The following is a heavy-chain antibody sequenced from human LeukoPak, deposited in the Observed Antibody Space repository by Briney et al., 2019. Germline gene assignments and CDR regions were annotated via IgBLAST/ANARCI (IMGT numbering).Heavy chain of an antibody. CDR3: ARDRLEAVTDDDYFDY. V-gene: IGHV3-33*01. J-gene: IGHJ4*02. CDR1: GFTFSNHG. Sequence: GRSLRLPCAASGFTFSNHGMHWVRQALGKGPEWVALIWYDGSNKYYGDSVKGRFIISRDNSKNTVYLQMNSLRAEDTGVYYCARDRLEAVTDDDYFDYWGQGTLVTVSS. CDR2: IWYDGSNK. D-gene: IGHD2-21*02.